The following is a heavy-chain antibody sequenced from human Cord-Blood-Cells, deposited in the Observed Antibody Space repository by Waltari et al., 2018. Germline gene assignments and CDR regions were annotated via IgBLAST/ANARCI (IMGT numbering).Heavy chain of an antibody. V-gene: IGHV3-7*01. Sequence: EVQLVESGGGLVQPGGSLRLSCAASGFTFSSYWMSWVRQAPGKGLEWVAKIKQDGSEKYYVDSGKGRFTISRDNAKNSLYLQMNSLRAEDTAVYYCARDIVGATGKADYWGQGTLVTVSS. CDR2: IKQDGSEK. CDR3: ARDIVGATGKADY. D-gene: IGHD1-26*01. CDR1: GFTFSSYW. J-gene: IGHJ4*02.